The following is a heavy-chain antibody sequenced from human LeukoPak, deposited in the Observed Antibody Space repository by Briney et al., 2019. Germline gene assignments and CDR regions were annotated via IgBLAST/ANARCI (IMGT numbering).Heavy chain of an antibody. CDR2: ISSSSSYI. CDR1: GFTFSSYS. Sequence: GSLRLSCAASGFTFSSYSMNWVRQAPGEGLEWVSSISSSSSYIYYADSVKGRFTISRDNAKNSLYLQMNSLRAEDTAVYYCARGRVRGAFDYWGQGTLVTVSS. J-gene: IGHJ4*02. D-gene: IGHD3-10*01. CDR3: ARGRVRGAFDY. V-gene: IGHV3-21*01.